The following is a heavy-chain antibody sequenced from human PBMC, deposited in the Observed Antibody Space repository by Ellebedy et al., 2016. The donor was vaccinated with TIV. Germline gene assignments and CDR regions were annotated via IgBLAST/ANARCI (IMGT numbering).Heavy chain of an antibody. CDR2: IKQDGSEK. J-gene: IGHJ4*02. CDR3: ARARIGDDYGDYVPSDHRRFHFDY. Sequence: PGGSLRLSCAASGFTFSSYWMSWVRQAPGKGLEWVANIKQDGSEKYYVDSVKGRFTISRDNAKNSLYLQMNSLRAEDTAVYYCARARIGDDYGDYVPSDHRRFHFDYWGQGTLVTVSS. D-gene: IGHD4-17*01. CDR1: GFTFSSYW. V-gene: IGHV3-7*01.